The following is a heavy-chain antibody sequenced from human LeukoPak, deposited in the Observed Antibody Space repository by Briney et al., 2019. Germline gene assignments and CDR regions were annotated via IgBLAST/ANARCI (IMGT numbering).Heavy chain of an antibody. CDR3: AKHHGYYSAKEYFQH. CDR1: GFTFSAYS. Sequence: TGGSLRLSCAASGFTFSAYSMNWVRQAPGKGLEWVSSISSGSRYIYYADSVKGRFTISRDNAKDSLYLQMNSLRAEDTAVYYCAKHHGYYSAKEYFQHWGQGTLVTVSS. J-gene: IGHJ1*01. CDR2: ISSGSRYI. V-gene: IGHV3-21*01. D-gene: IGHD3-22*01.